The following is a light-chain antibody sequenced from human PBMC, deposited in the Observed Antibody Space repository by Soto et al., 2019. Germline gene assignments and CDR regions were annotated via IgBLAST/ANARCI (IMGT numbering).Light chain of an antibody. CDR2: DES. Sequence: TQFPAILSSFAGEGATLPCRGAQDVTTNFAWYQQKTCQAPRLLIYDESNRATGIPDRLSGTGSETDLNLTISSLEPEDFEIYYCQQRSKMTLTCGHGTKVDIK. J-gene: IGKJ1*01. V-gene: IGKV3-11*01. CDR1: QDVTTN. CDR3: QQRSKMTLT.